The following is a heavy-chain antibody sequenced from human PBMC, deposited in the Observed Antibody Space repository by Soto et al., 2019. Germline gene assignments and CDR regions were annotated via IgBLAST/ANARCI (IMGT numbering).Heavy chain of an antibody. V-gene: IGHV4-59*08. CDR2: IYYSGST. CDR3: ATLLGANYYGSGSYFGWFDP. J-gene: IGHJ5*02. Sequence: TSVTLCLTCXVAGGSISSYDWSWIRQPPGKGLEWIGYIYYSGSTNYNPSLKSRVTISVDTSKNQFSLKLSSVTAAGTAVYYCATLLGANYYGSGSYFGWFDPWGQGTLVTVSS. CDR1: GGSISSYD. D-gene: IGHD3-10*01.